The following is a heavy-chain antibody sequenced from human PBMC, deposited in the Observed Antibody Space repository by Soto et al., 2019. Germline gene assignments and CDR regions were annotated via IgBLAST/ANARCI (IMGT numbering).Heavy chain of an antibody. Sequence: SQTLSLTCAISGDIVSSNRAAGNCVRQSPSRGLEWLGRTYYRSKWSNDYALSVNSRITINPDTSKNQFSLQLNSVTPEDTAVYYCVRGIDSSFDYWGQGTLVTVSS. D-gene: IGHD6-13*01. CDR1: GDIVSSNRAA. CDR2: TYYRSKWSN. CDR3: VRGIDSSFDY. J-gene: IGHJ4*02. V-gene: IGHV6-1*01.